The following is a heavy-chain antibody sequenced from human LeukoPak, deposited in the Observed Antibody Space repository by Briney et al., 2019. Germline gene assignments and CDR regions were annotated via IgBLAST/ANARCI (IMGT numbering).Heavy chain of an antibody. D-gene: IGHD6-19*01. Sequence: GSLRLSCAASGFTFSSYSMNWVRQPPGKGLEWIGEIYHSGSTNYNPSLKSRVTISVDKSKNQFSLKLSSVTAADTAVYYCSCDFRIAVAGYPLGMDVWGQGTTVTVSS. J-gene: IGHJ6*02. CDR1: GFTFSSYSM. V-gene: IGHV4-4*02. CDR2: IYHSGST. CDR3: SCDFRIAVAGYPLGMDV.